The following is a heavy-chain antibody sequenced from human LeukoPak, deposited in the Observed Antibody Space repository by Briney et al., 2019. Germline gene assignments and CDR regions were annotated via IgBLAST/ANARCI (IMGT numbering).Heavy chain of an antibody. CDR3: ARDRFGLYGVTTESGFDP. CDR2: ISYDGSNK. V-gene: IGHV3-30-3*01. J-gene: IGHJ5*02. Sequence: GGSLRLSCAASGFTFSSYAMSWVLQAPGKGLEWVAVISYDGSNKYYADSVKGRFTISRDNSKNTLYLQMNSLRAEDTAVYYCARDRFGLYGVTTESGFDPWGQGTLVTVSS. D-gene: IGHD4-17*01. CDR1: GFTFSSYA.